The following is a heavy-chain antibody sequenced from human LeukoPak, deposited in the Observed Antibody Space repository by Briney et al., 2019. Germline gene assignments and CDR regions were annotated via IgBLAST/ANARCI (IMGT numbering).Heavy chain of an antibody. Sequence: GGSLRLSCAASGFTFSTHWMYWVRQAPGKELVWVSRISGDGSMTSYADSVKGRFTISRDNAKDTLFLQMTSLRVEDTAVYSCASLLTPYHGSGGGGIDVWGQGTTVTVSS. CDR2: ISGDGSMT. CDR1: GFTFSTHW. D-gene: IGHD3-10*01. V-gene: IGHV3-74*01. CDR3: ASLLTPYHGSGGGGIDV. J-gene: IGHJ6*02.